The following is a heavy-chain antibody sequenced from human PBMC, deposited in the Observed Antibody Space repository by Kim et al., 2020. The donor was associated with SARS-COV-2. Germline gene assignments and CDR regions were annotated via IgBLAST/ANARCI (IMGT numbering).Heavy chain of an antibody. J-gene: IGHJ4*02. Sequence: SQKFQGRVTITRDTSASTAYMELSSLRSEDTAVYYCAVTLYSSSPGKFDYWGQGTLVTVSS. V-gene: IGHV1-3*01. D-gene: IGHD6-6*01. CDR3: AVTLYSSSPGKFDY.